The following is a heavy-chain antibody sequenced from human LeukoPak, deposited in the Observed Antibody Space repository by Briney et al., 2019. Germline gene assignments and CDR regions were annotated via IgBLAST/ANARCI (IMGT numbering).Heavy chain of an antibody. CDR3: ASSGPTYSGYDYYFDY. CDR1: GGTFSSYA. CDR2: IIPIFGTA. D-gene: IGHD5-12*01. Sequence: ASVKVSCKASGGTFSSYAISWVRQAPGQGLEWMGGIIPIFGTANYAQKFQGRVTITADESTSTAYMELSSLRSEDTAVYYCASSGPTYSGYDYYFDYRGQGTLVTVSS. V-gene: IGHV1-69*13. J-gene: IGHJ4*02.